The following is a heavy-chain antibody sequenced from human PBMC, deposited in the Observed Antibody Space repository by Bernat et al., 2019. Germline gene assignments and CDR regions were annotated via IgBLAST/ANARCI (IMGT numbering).Heavy chain of an antibody. CDR3: ARDSTFPGARGSFDY. CDR1: GFIFGTYG. Sequence: QVQLVESGGGVVQPGRSLRLSCAASGFIFGTYGMHWVRQAPGKGLEWVAVIWYDGSIEYYSDSVKGRFTISRDNSKKTLFLQMKSLRDEDTAVYYCARDSTFPGARGSFDYWGHGTLVTVSS. V-gene: IGHV3-33*01. J-gene: IGHJ4*01. CDR2: IWYDGSIE. D-gene: IGHD3-16*01.